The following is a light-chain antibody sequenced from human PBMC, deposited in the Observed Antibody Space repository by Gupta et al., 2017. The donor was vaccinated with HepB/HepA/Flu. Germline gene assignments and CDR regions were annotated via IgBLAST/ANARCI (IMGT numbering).Light chain of an antibody. CDR1: WSNIGAKP. J-gene: IGLJ3*02. V-gene: IGLV1-44*01. Sequence: QSVLTPPPSASGTPGQRVTISCSVSWSNIGAKPVNWFQQLPRTAPKLLIHTDYQRPSGVPDRFSGSKSGTSASLAISGLQSEDEADYYCASWDDSLRAWVFGGGTKLTVL. CDR3: ASWDDSLRAWV. CDR2: TDY.